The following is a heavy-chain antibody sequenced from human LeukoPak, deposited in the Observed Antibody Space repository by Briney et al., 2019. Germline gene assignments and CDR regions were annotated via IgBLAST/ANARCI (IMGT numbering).Heavy chain of an antibody. J-gene: IGHJ4*02. CDR1: GFTFSSYS. V-gene: IGHV3-48*01. CDR2: ISSSSKTI. Sequence: GGSLRLSCAASGFTFSSYSMNWVRQAPGKGLEWVSYISSSSKTIYYADSVKGRFTISRDNAKNSLYLQMNSLRAEDTAVYYCARDVSAAVASPPLDYWGQGTLVTVSS. D-gene: IGHD6-19*01. CDR3: ARDVSAAVASPPLDY.